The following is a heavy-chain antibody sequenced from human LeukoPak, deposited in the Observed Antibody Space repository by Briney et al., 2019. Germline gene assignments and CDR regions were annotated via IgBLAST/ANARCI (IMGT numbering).Heavy chain of an antibody. D-gene: IGHD3-16*01. CDR1: RFTFSKYI. CDR3: ANWGGTQTIGDIWYGPLDY. V-gene: IGHV3-23*01. J-gene: IGHJ4*02. CDR2: IRAGGDVT. Sequence: TGGSLRLSCVASRFTFSKYIMTWVRQGPGKGLEWVASIRAGGDVTFYADSVKGRFRPSRDNSRNTVYLEMNSLGVDDTGVYFCANWGGTQTIGDIWYGPLDYWGQGTQVTVSS.